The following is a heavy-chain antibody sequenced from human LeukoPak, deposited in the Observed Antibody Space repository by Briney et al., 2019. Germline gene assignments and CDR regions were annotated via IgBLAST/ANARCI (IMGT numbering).Heavy chain of an antibody. Sequence: PSETLSLTCAVYGGSFSGYYWSWIRQPPGKGLEWIGATNHSGSTNYNPSLKSRVTISVDTSKNQLSLKLSSVTAADTAVYYCARGRRFDYWGQGTLVTVSS. CDR3: ARGRRFDY. CDR1: GGSFSGYY. CDR2: TNHSGST. V-gene: IGHV4-34*01. J-gene: IGHJ4*02.